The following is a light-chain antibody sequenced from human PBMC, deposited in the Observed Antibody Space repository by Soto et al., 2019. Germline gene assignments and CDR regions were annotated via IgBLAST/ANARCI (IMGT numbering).Light chain of an antibody. CDR1: QGISSY. Sequence: IRMTQSPSSLSASPGDRVTITCRASQGISSYLAWYQQIPGKAPNLLIYAASTLQSGVPSKFSGSGSGTDFTLTISCLQSEDIATYYCQQYYSYPLTFGGGTKVDI. CDR2: AAS. V-gene: IGKV1-8*01. CDR3: QQYYSYPLT. J-gene: IGKJ4*01.